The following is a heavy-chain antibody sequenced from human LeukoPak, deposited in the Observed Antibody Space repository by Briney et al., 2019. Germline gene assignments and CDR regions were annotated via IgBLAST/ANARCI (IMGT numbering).Heavy chain of an antibody. V-gene: IGHV4-59*11. CDR2: IYYSGST. J-gene: IGHJ4*02. D-gene: IGHD3-22*01. CDR3: ARSYYYDRSGSRHYYFDS. Sequence: SETLSLTRTVSGGSISNQYWNWIRQPPGKGLEWIGHIYYSGSTNYNPSLKSRVTISVDRSKTQFSLNLSSVTAADTAVYYCARSYYYDRSGSRHYYFDSWGQGTLVTVSS. CDR1: GGSISNQY.